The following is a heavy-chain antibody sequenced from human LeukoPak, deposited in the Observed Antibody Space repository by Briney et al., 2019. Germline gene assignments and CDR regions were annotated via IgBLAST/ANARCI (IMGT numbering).Heavy chain of an antibody. CDR3: ARDRGYCSGGSCYNFDY. Sequence: GGSLRLSCAASGFTVSSKYMSWVRQAPGKGLEWVAVISYDGSNKYYADSVKGRFTISRDNSKNTLYLQMNSLRAEDTAVYYCARDRGYCSGGSCYNFDYWGQGTLVTVSS. CDR2: ISYDGSNK. CDR1: GFTVSSKY. J-gene: IGHJ4*02. D-gene: IGHD2-15*01. V-gene: IGHV3-30-3*01.